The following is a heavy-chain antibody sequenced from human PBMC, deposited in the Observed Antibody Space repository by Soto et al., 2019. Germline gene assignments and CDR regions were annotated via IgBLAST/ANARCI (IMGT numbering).Heavy chain of an antibody. Sequence: ELQLLECGGGLVQPGGSLRLSCAASGFTFSSYAMSWVRQAPGKGLEWVSAISGSGGSTYYADSVKGRFTISRDNSKNTLYLQMNSLRAEDTAVYYCAKVGWELLVAGAFDIWGQGTMVTVSS. CDR1: GFTFSSYA. V-gene: IGHV3-23*01. J-gene: IGHJ3*02. CDR3: AKVGWELLVAGAFDI. CDR2: ISGSGGST. D-gene: IGHD1-26*01.